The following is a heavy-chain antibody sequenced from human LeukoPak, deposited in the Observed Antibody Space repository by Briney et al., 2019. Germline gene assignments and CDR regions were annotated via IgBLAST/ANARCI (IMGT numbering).Heavy chain of an antibody. CDR1: ADSISSGGYS. J-gene: IGHJ4*02. CDR2: IDYSGNT. D-gene: IGHD3-16*02. V-gene: IGHV4-30-4*07. Sequence: SETLSLTCAVSADSISSGGYSWSWIRQPPGKGLEWIGYIDYSGNTYYNPSLKSRVTISIDTSKNQFSLKLTSVIAADTAVYYCARDRGIMTTFGGVIAKGAHYWGQGTLVTVSS. CDR3: ARDRGIMTTFGGVIAKGAHY.